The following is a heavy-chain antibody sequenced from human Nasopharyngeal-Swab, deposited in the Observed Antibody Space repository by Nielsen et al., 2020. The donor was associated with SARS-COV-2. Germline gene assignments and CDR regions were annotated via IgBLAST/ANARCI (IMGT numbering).Heavy chain of an antibody. D-gene: IGHD6-13*01. CDR3: ARLGAAGDFDY. CDR1: GYTFIDFS. CDR2: INPDNGYT. Sequence: VKVSCKASGYTFIDFSVHWVRQAPGQRLEWMGRINPDNGYTKYSQMFQDRVSITRDTSANTVYMELSSLRSEDTAVVFCARLGAAGDFDYWGQGSLVTVSS. J-gene: IGHJ4*02. V-gene: IGHV1-3*01.